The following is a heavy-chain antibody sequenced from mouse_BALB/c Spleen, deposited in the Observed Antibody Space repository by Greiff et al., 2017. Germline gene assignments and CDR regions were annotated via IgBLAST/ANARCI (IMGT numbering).Heavy chain of an antibody. Sequence: VQLQQSGAELARPGASVKLSCKASGYTFTSYWMQWVKQRPGQGLEWIGAIYPGDGDTRYTQKFKGKATLTADKSTSTAYMKLSSLASEDSAVYYCARETYGNYGYWGQGTTLTVSS. CDR1: GYTFTSYW. CDR2: IYPGDGDT. CDR3: ARETYGNYGY. V-gene: IGHV1-87*01. D-gene: IGHD2-10*02. J-gene: IGHJ2*01.